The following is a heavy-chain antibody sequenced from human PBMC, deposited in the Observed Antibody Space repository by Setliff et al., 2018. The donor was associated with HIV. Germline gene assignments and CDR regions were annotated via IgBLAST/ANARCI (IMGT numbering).Heavy chain of an antibody. V-gene: IGHV1-24*01. J-gene: IGHJ4*02. CDR2: FDPEDEGT. D-gene: IGHD2-21*01. CDR3: ETDQLLIFRTYSDY. Sequence: ASVKVSCKVSGYTLSELSMHWVRQAPGKGLEWMGGFDPEDEGTLYSPAFEDRVTMTEDASSDTAYMELSSLTSDDTATYFCETDQLLIFRTYSDYWGQGTLVTVSS. CDR1: GYTLSELS.